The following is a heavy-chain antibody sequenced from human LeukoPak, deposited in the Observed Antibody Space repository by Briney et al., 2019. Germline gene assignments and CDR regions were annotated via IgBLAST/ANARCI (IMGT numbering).Heavy chain of an antibody. V-gene: IGHV4-59*01. CDR3: ARGAYSGYDLDY. CDR2: IYYSGST. J-gene: IGHJ4*02. CDR1: ACSISSYY. D-gene: IGHD5-12*01. Sequence: SETLSFTCTVSACSISSYYWSWLRQPPGQGLEWIGYIYYSGSTNYNPSLKSRVTISVDTSKNQFSLKLSSVTAADTAVYYCARGAYSGYDLDYWGQGTLVTVSS.